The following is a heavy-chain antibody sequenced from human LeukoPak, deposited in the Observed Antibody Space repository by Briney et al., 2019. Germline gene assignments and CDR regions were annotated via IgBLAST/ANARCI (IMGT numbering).Heavy chain of an antibody. D-gene: IGHD4-17*01. CDR1: GFTFSSYE. J-gene: IGHJ4*02. CDR3: ARDLGMTDGDYVSYFDY. Sequence: PGGSLRLSCAASGFTFSSYEMNWVRQAPGKGLEWVSYISRSGSINYYADSVKGRFTISRDNAKNSLYLQMNSLRAEDTAVYYCARDLGMTDGDYVSYFDYWGQGTLVTVSS. CDR2: ISRSGSIN. V-gene: IGHV3-48*03.